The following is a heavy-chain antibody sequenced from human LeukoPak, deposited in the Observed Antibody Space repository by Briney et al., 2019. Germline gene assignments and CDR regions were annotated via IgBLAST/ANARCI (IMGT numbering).Heavy chain of an antibody. CDR1: GYSISSGYY. CDR3: ARARIAAAGPPNWFDP. J-gene: IGHJ5*02. Sequence: PSETLSLTCTVSGYSISSGYYWGWIRQPPGKGLEWIGSIYHSGSTYYNPSLKSRVTISVDTSKNQFSLKLSSVTAADTAVYYCARARIAAAGPPNWFDPWGQGTLVTVSS. D-gene: IGHD6-13*01. CDR2: IYHSGST. V-gene: IGHV4-38-2*02.